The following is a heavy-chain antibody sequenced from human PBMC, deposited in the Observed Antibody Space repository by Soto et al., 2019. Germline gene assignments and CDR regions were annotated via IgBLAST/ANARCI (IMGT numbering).Heavy chain of an antibody. D-gene: IGHD2-21*02. Sequence: QVQLQESGPGLVKPSGTLSLTCAVSGGSVSSSNWWSWVRQSPGKGLEWMGEIYHSGSAHYNPSLKSRANICLGKSKIQVSMRLSSVAAAESAVYYCARGPGVVVSADDAFDIWGPGTRVRVSS. V-gene: IGHV4-4*02. J-gene: IGHJ3*02. CDR3: ARGPGVVVSADDAFDI. CDR1: GGSVSSSNW. CDR2: IYHSGSA.